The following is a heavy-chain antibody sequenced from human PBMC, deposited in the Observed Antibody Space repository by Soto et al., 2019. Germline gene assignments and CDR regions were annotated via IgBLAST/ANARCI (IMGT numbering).Heavy chain of an antibody. J-gene: IGHJ6*02. CDR2: ISYDGSNK. V-gene: IGHV3-30*18. CDR3: AKGVLVLNYYYGMDV. Sequence: QVQLVESGGGVVQPGRSLRLSCAASGFTFSSYDMHWVRQAPGKGLEWVAVISYDGSNKYYADSVKGRFTISRDNSKNTLYLQMNSLRAEDTAVYYCAKGVLVLNYYYGMDVWGQGTTVTVSS. CDR1: GFTFSSYD.